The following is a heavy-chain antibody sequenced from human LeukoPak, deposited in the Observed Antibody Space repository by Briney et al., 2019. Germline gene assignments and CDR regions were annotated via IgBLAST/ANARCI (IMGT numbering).Heavy chain of an antibody. V-gene: IGHV4-34*01. D-gene: IGHD3-10*01. CDR3: ARQRFTYYYGSGRDYYYMDV. J-gene: IGHJ6*03. CDR1: GGSFSGYY. Sequence: PSETLSLTCAVYGGSFSGYYWSWIRQPPGKGLEWIGEINHSGSTNYNPSLKSRVTISVDTSKNQFSLKLSSVTAADTAVYYCARQRFTYYYGSGRDYYYMDVWGKGTTVTISS. CDR2: INHSGST.